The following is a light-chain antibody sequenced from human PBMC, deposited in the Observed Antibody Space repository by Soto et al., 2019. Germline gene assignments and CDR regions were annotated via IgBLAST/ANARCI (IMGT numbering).Light chain of an antibody. J-gene: IGLJ2*01. CDR2: EVS. Sequence: QSALTQPASVSGSPGQSITISCTGTSSDVGGYNFVSWYQHHPGKAPKLMIYEVSNRPSGDSNRFSGSKSGYTASLTISGLRAEDEADYYCSSYAGSSAVFGGGTQLTVL. CDR3: SSYAGSSAV. CDR1: SSDVGGYNF. V-gene: IGLV2-14*01.